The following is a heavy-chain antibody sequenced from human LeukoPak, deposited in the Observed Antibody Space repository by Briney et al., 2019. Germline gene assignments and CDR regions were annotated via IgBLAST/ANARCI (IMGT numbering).Heavy chain of an antibody. CDR3: AHKGWIPEPYDILTGYYLTDAFDI. CDR2: IYWNDGK. D-gene: IGHD3-9*01. J-gene: IGHJ3*02. CDR1: GFSLSTGGVG. Sequence: SGPTLLNPTQTLTLTCTFSGFSLSTGGVGVGWIRQPPGKALEWLALIYWNDGKGYSPSLTSRITITKDTSKNQVVLTMTNMDPVDTATYYCAHKGWIPEPYDILTGYYLTDAFDIWGQGTMVTVSS. V-gene: IGHV2-5*01.